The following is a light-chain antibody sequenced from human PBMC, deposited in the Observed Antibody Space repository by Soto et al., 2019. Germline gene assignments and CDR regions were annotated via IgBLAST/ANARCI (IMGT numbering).Light chain of an antibody. Sequence: EIVLTQSPGTLSLSPGERATLSCRASQSVSNNDLAWYQHKPGHAPRLFIYGASNRATGTPDKFSGSGSGTEFAITISMMEPEGFAVYTCQQYGRSGTFGQGTQV. CDR3: QQYGRSGT. J-gene: IGKJ1*01. V-gene: IGKV3-20*01. CDR2: GAS. CDR1: QSVSNND.